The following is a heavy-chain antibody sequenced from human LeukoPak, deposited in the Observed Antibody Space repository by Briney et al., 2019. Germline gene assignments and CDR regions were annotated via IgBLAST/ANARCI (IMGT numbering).Heavy chain of an antibody. CDR1: GFTVSSNY. D-gene: IGHD6-19*01. J-gene: IGHJ6*02. CDR2: IYSGGST. CDR3: AREPPGYSSGWYHYGMDV. V-gene: IGHV3-53*01. Sequence: GGSLRLSCAASGFTVSSNYMSWVRQAPGKGLEWVSVIYSGGSTYYADSVKGRFTISRDNAKNSLYLQMNSLRAEDTTVYYCAREPPGYSSGWYHYGMDVWGQGTTVTVSS.